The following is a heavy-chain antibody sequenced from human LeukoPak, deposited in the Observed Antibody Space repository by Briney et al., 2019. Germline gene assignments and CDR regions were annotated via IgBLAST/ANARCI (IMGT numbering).Heavy chain of an antibody. D-gene: IGHD3-22*01. CDR1: GFAFSSYA. CDR3: AKGSYYYDSSGYHYYFDY. Sequence: GGSLRLSCAASGFAFSSYAMSWVRQAPGKGLEWVSAISGSGGTTYYADSVKGRFTISRDNSKNTLYLQMNSLRAEDTAVYYCAKGSYYYDSSGYHYYFDYWGQGTLVTVSS. V-gene: IGHV3-23*01. CDR2: ISGSGGTT. J-gene: IGHJ4*02.